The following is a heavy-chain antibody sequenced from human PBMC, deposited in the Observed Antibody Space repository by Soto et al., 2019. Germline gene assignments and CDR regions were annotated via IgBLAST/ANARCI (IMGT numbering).Heavy chain of an antibody. CDR2: INPSGGST. CDR1: GYTFTSYY. V-gene: IGHV1-46*01. CDR3: ARDQPVDTAMDDLVTPFDY. D-gene: IGHD5-18*01. J-gene: IGHJ4*02. Sequence: ASVKVSCKASGYTFTSYYMHWVRQAPGQGLEWMGIINPSGGSTSYAQKFQGRVTMTRDTSTSTVYMELSSLRSEDTAVYYCARDQPVDTAMDDLVTPFDYWGQGTLVTVSS.